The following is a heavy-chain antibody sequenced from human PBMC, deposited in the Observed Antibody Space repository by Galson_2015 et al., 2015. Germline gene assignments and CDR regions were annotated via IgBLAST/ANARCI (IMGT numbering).Heavy chain of an antibody. V-gene: IGHV1-3*04. CDR3: AREREAAAGSGYNWFDP. J-gene: IGHJ5*02. D-gene: IGHD6-13*01. CDR2: THSANGDT. CDR1: GYTFTTQY. Sequence: SGKVSCKAYGYTFTTQYIYWVRQAPGQGLQWMGRTHSANGDTKYSQKFQGRVTITSATPATTDYIELHSLRSEDMAVYHCAREREAAAGSGYNWFDPRGQGTLVTVSS.